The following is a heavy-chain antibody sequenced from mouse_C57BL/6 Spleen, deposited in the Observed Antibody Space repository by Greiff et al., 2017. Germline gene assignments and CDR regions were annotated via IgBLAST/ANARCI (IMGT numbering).Heavy chain of an antibody. CDR3: ARYDGYRYYFDY. D-gene: IGHD2-3*01. J-gene: IGHJ2*01. CDR2: IYPRSGNT. V-gene: IGHV1-81*01. Sequence: VQLQQSGAELARPGASVKLSCKASGYTFTSYGISWVKQRTGQGLEWIGEIYPRSGNTYYNEKFKGKATLTADTSSSTAYMELRSLTSEDSAVYFCARYDGYRYYFDYWGQGTTLTVSS. CDR1: GYTFTSYG.